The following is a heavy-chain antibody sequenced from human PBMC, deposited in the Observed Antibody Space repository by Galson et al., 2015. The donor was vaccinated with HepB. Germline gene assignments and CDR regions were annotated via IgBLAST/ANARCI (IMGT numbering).Heavy chain of an antibody. V-gene: IGHV1-46*01. Sequence: SVKVSCKASGYTFTSYYMHWVRQAPGQGLEWMGIIHPSGGSTTYAQKFQGRVTMTTDTSTSTVYMELSSLRSEDTAVYYCAREAGAFDYWGQGTLVTVSS. CDR1: GYTFTSYY. CDR3: AREAGAFDY. J-gene: IGHJ4*02. D-gene: IGHD3-10*01. CDR2: IHPSGGST.